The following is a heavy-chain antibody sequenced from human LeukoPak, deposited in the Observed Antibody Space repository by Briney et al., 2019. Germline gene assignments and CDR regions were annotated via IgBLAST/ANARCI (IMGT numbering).Heavy chain of an antibody. CDR1: GGSISSGSYY. CDR2: IYTSGST. Sequence: PSETLSLTCTVSGGSISSGSYYWSWIRQPAGKGLEWIGRIYTSGSTNYNPSLKSRVTISVDTSKSQFSLKLSSVTAADTAVYYCARSAPFGSFDYWGQGTLVTVSS. V-gene: IGHV4-61*02. J-gene: IGHJ4*02. CDR3: ARSAPFGSFDY. D-gene: IGHD2/OR15-2a*01.